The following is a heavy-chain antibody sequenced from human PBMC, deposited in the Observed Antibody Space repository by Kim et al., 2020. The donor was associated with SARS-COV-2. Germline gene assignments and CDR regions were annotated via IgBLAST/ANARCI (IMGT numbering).Heavy chain of an antibody. V-gene: IGHV4-59*08. D-gene: IGHD3-22*01. J-gene: IGHJ5*02. CDR1: GGSISSYY. CDR3: ARHRITYDSSGYYYAWFDP. CDR2: IYYSGST. Sequence: SETLSLTCTVSGGSISSYYWSWIRQPPGKGLEWIGYIYYSGSTNYNPSLKSRVTISVDTSKNQFSLKLSSVTAADTAVYYCARHRITYDSSGYYYAWFDPWGQGTLVTVSS.